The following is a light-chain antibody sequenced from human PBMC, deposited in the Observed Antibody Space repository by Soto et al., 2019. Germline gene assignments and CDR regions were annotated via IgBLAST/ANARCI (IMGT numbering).Light chain of an antibody. Sequence: EIVLTQSPGTLSVSPGERATLSCRASQSVSSSYLAWYKQKPGQAPRLLIYGASTRATGISARFSGSGSGTEFTLTISSLQSEDFAVYFCQQYNNWPITFGQGTRLEIK. CDR2: GAS. J-gene: IGKJ5*01. CDR3: QQYNNWPIT. V-gene: IGKV3-15*01. CDR1: QSVSSSY.